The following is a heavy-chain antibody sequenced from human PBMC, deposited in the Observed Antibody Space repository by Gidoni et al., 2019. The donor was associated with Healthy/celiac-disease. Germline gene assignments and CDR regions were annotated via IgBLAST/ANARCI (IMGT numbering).Heavy chain of an antibody. CDR2: IYYSGST. CDR1: GGSISSYY. J-gene: IGHJ4*02. V-gene: IGHV4-59*01. D-gene: IGHD3-10*01. CDR3: ARVGYPLFRGFDY. Sequence: QVQLQESGPGLVKPAETLSLTCTVSGGSISSYYWSWIRQPPGKGLEWIQYIYYSGSTNYNPSLKSRVTISVDTSKNQFSLKLSSVTAADTAVYYCARVGYPLFRGFDYWGQGTLVTVSS.